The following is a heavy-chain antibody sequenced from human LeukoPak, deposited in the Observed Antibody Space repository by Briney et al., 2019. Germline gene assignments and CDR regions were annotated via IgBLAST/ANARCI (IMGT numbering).Heavy chain of an antibody. V-gene: IGHV1-69*02. CDR2: IIPILGMT. J-gene: IGHJ4*02. Sequence: SVKVSCEASGGTFNSYTISWVRQAPGQGLEWMGRIIPILGMTNYAQKFQGRVTITADNSATTAYMDLSSLRSEDTAVYYCARGDSTGGSCPDYWGQGTLVTVSS. CDR1: GGTFNSYT. CDR3: ARGDSTGGSCPDY. D-gene: IGHD2-15*01.